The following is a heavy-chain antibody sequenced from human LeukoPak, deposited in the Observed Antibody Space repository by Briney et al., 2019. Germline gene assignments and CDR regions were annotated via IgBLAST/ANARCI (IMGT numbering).Heavy chain of an antibody. CDR2: ISSSSGTI. J-gene: IGHJ4*02. V-gene: IGHV3-48*02. CDR1: GFTFSSYA. Sequence: PGGSLRLSRAASGFTFSSYAMSWVRQAPGKGLEWVSYISSSSGTIYYADSVKGRFTISRDNAENSLYLQMNSLRDEDTAVYYCARDLNLYDSSGYYPRWGQGTLVTVSS. D-gene: IGHD3-22*01. CDR3: ARDLNLYDSSGYYPR.